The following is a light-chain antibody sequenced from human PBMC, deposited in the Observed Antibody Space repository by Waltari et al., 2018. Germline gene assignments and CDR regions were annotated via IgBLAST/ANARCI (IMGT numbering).Light chain of an antibody. J-gene: IGKJ2*01. V-gene: IGKV3-15*01. CDR1: QSIGTN. CDR3: QQYNKWLGYS. Sequence: IVMTQSPATLSLSPGERATLSCSASQSIGTNLAWFQEKPGQAPRLLIYGASPRATGVPARFSGSGSGTDFTLVISSLQSEDFAVYYCQQYNKWLGYSFGQGTKVEIK. CDR2: GAS.